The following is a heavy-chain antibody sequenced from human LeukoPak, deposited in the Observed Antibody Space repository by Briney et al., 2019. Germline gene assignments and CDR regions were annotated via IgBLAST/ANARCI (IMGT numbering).Heavy chain of an antibody. CDR1: GYTFTNYG. CDR2: ICAYNGYT. D-gene: IGHD4-23*01. J-gene: IGHJ1*01. CDR3: ARDRAVTTEGTQHFQH. V-gene: IGHV1-18*01. Sequence: ASLKVSCKASGYTFTNYGFSWVRQAPGQGLEWMGWICAYNGYTDYAQKFQLRVTMTTDTSTSTAYMEQRSLRSDDTAVYYCARDRAVTTEGTQHFQHWGQGTLVTVSS.